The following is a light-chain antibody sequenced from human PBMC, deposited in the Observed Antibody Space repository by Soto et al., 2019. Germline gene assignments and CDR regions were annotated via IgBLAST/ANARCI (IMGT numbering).Light chain of an antibody. V-gene: IGKV1-39*01. CDR3: QQSYSTPRVT. CDR1: QSISSY. J-gene: IGKJ3*01. CDR2: AAS. Sequence: DIQMTQSPSSLSASVGDRVTITCRASQSISSYLNWYQQKPGKAPKLLIYAASSLQSGVPSRFSGSGSGTDCTLTISSLQPEDFATYYCQQSYSTPRVTFGPGTKVDIK.